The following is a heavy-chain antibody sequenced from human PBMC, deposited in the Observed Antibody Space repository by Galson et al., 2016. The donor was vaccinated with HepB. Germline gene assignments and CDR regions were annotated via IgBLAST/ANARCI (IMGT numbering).Heavy chain of an antibody. CDR3: AKASDYPDCGGYYRAFYYYGMDV. J-gene: IGHJ6*02. D-gene: IGHD3-22*01. CDR1: GFAFSMYA. Sequence: SLRLSCAASGFAFSMYAMSWVRQAPGKGLEWVSAISGYGGGTYYTDSVKGRFTISRDNSKNTLYLQMTSLRGDDTAVYYCAKASDYPDCGGYYRAFYYYGMDVWGQGTPVTVSS. V-gene: IGHV3-23*01. CDR2: ISGYGGGT.